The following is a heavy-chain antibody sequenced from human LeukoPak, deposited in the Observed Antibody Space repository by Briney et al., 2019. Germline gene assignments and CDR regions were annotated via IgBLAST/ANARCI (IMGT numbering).Heavy chain of an antibody. CDR2: ISSSGSTI. CDR1: GFTFSDYY. D-gene: IGHD4-17*01. V-gene: IGHV3-11*04. CDR3: ARANYGAYGRYYSYYMDV. Sequence: GGSLRLSCAASGFTFSDYYMSWIRQAPGKELEWVSYISSSGSTIYYADSVKGRFTISRDNAKNSLYLQMNSLRAEDTAVYYCARANYGAYGRYYSYYMDVWGKGTTVTISS. J-gene: IGHJ6*03.